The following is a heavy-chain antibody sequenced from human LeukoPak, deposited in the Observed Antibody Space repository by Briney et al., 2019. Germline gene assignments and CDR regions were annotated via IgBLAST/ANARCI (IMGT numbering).Heavy chain of an antibody. Sequence: SETLSLTCAVSGGSISSSSYYWGWIRQPPGKGLEWIGEINHSGSTNYNPSLKSRVTISVDTSKNQFSLKLSSVTAADTAVYYCARRAARYYFDYWGQGTLVTVSS. CDR3: ARRAARYYFDY. V-gene: IGHV4-39*07. CDR1: GGSISSSSYY. CDR2: INHSGST. J-gene: IGHJ4*02. D-gene: IGHD6-6*01.